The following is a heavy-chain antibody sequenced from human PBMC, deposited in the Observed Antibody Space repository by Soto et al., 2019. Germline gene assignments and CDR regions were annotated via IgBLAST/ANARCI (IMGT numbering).Heavy chain of an antibody. Sequence: SVKVSCKASGFTFSSSAIQWVRQARGQPLEWIGWIVVGSGKTDYTHNLQARVTITRDKSTSTAYMELSGLRSEDTAVYYCAETFDSGSYDFGGQPWWGQGTLVTVYS. CDR3: AETFDSGSYDFGGQPW. D-gene: IGHD2-21*01. CDR1: GFTFSSSA. CDR2: IVVGSGKT. J-gene: IGHJ4*02. V-gene: IGHV1-58*02.